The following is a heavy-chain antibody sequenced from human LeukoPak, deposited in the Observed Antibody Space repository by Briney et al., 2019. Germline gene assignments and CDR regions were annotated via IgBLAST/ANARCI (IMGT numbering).Heavy chain of an antibody. Sequence: PGGSLRLSCAASGFTFSSYEMNWVRQAPGKGLEWVSYITTSGRTIYYADSVKGRFTISRDNAKNSLYLQVDSLRVEDTAVYFCASGTVGNYALDYWGQGTLVTVSS. V-gene: IGHV3-48*03. D-gene: IGHD1-7*01. CDR1: GFTFSSYE. CDR2: ITTSGRTI. CDR3: ASGTVGNYALDY. J-gene: IGHJ4*02.